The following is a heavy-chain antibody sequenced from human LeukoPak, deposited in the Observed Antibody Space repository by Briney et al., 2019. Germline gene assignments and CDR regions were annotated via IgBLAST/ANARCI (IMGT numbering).Heavy chain of an antibody. CDR3: GRFGYVAGVDL. Sequence: GGSLRLSCAASGFSLSTYWVTWVRQAPGAGLEWVANINPGGTETYYVEPVKGRLTISRDNAKNLVYLQMNSLRAEDSAVYHCGRFGYVAGVDLWGQGTLVTVSS. D-gene: IGHD6-19*01. CDR1: GFSLSTYW. V-gene: IGHV3-7*01. CDR2: INPGGTET. J-gene: IGHJ4*02.